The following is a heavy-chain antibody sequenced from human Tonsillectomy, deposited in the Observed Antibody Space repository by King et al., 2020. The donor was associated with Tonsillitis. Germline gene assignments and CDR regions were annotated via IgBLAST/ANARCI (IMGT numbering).Heavy chain of an antibody. V-gene: IGHV4-39*01. D-gene: IGHD2-21*01. CDR2: IYNSGST. CDR1: GDSVSRSTYY. Sequence: QLQLQESGPGLVKPSETLSLTCTVSGDSVSRSTYYWAWIRQPPGKGLEWIGRIYNSGSTHYNPSLNSRVTISVDTSTNQFSLKLSSVTAADTAVYYCRGVLVVIAGVGSDYWGQGTLVTVSS. J-gene: IGHJ4*02. CDR3: RGVLVVIAGVGSDY.